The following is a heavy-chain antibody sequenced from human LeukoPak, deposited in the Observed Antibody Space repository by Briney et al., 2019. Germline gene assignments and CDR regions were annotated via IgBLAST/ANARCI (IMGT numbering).Heavy chain of an antibody. CDR2: IYYSGST. CDR3: ARRSDSGSDDGEDYFDY. V-gene: IGHV4-39*02. CDR1: GGSISSSNYF. Sequence: SETLSLTCTVSGGSISSSNYFWGWIRQAPGKGLEWIGSIYYSGSTYYNPSLKSRVNISVDTSKNHFSLKLTSVTAADTAVYFCARRSDSGSDDGEDYFDYWGQGTLVTVSS. D-gene: IGHD1-26*01. J-gene: IGHJ4*02.